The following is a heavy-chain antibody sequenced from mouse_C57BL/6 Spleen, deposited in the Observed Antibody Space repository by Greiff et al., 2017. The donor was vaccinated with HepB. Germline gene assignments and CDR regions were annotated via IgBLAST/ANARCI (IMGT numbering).Heavy chain of an antibody. D-gene: IGHD2-4*01. J-gene: IGHJ3*01. CDR3: ARNSIYYDYDVGPWFAY. Sequence: VQLVESGPGLVAPSQSLSITCTVSGFSLTSYAISWVRQPPGKGLEWLGVIWTGGGTNYNSALKSRLSISKDNSKSQVFLKMNSLQTDDTARYYCARNSIYYDYDVGPWFAYWGQGTLVTVSA. CDR2: IWTGGGT. V-gene: IGHV2-9-1*01. CDR1: GFSLTSYA.